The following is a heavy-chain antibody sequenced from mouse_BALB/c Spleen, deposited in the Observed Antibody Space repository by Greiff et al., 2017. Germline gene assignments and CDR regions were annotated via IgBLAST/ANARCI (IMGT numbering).Heavy chain of an antibody. CDR1: GFTFSSFG. V-gene: IGHV5-17*02. J-gene: IGHJ3*01. D-gene: IGHD3-1*01. CDR2: ISSGSSTI. CDR3: ARQLGLRGFAY. Sequence: EVMLVESGGGLVQPGGSRKLSCAASGFTFSSFGMNWVRQAPEKGLEWVAYISSGSSTIYYADTVKGRFTSSRDNPKNTLFLQMTSLRSEDTAMYYCARQLGLRGFAYWGQGTLVTVSA.